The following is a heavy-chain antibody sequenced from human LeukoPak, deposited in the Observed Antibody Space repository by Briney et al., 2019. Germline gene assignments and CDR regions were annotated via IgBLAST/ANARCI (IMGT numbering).Heavy chain of an antibody. D-gene: IGHD1-26*01. CDR2: IEDNGSRK. CDR3: ARDIPGGSTHLDY. J-gene: IGHJ4*02. Sequence: GGSLRLSCAASGFTFSNYWMTWARQAPGKGLEWVPSIEDNGSRKNYGDSVKGRFTISRDNAENSLYLQMNILRVEDTAVYYCARDIPGGSTHLDYWGQGTLVTVSA. V-gene: IGHV3-7*01. CDR1: GFTFSNYW.